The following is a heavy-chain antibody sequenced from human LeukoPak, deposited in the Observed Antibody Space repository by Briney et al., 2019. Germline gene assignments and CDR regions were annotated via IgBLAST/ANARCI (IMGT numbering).Heavy chain of an antibody. J-gene: IGHJ6*03. CDR3: AKDSGGFYYGSGSLYYYYYYMDV. Sequence: PGGSLRLSCAASGFTFDDYAMHWVRQAPGKCLEWVSLISWDGGSTYYADSVKGRFTISRDNSKNSLYLQMNSLRAEDTALYYCAKDSGGFYYGSGSLYYYYYYMDVWGKGTTVTVSS. D-gene: IGHD3-10*01. CDR2: ISWDGGST. V-gene: IGHV3-43D*03. CDR1: GFTFDDYA.